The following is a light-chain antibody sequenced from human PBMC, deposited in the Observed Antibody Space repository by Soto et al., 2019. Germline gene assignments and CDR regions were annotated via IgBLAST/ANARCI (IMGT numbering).Light chain of an antibody. Sequence: DIQMTQSPSSVPASVGDRVTITCRASQGIRNWLAWYQQTPGKAPELLIFAASSMQSGVPSRFSGRGSGTEFTLTIDSLQPEDFATYYCQQTDSFPLSFGGGTKVDI. V-gene: IGKV1D-12*01. CDR3: QQTDSFPLS. CDR2: AAS. CDR1: QGIRNW. J-gene: IGKJ4*01.